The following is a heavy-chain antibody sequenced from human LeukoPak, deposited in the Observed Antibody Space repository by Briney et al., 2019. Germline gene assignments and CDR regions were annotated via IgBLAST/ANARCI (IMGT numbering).Heavy chain of an antibody. CDR1: GFTFSSYA. Sequence: GGSLRLSCAASGFTFSSYAMSWVRQAPGKGLEWVSTVSGGGGTTYYADSVKGRFTISRDNSKYTLFLQMNSLRAEDTAIYYCAKGMARLWFLGDYWGQGTLVTVSS. V-gene: IGHV3-23*01. CDR3: AKGMARLWFLGDY. CDR2: VSGGGGTT. D-gene: IGHD3-10*01. J-gene: IGHJ4*02.